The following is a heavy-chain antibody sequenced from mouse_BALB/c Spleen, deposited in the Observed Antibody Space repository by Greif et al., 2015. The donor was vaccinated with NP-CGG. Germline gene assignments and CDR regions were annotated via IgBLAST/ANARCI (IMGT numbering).Heavy chain of an antibody. J-gene: IGHJ2*01. CDR1: GYTFTSSW. Sequence: VQLQQSGSVLVRPGASVKLSCKASGYTFTSSWMHWAKQRPGQGLEWIGEIHPSSGNTNYNEMFKGEATLTVDTSSSTAYVDLSSLTSEDSAVYYCSKSGDYDNSFDYWGQGTTLTVSS. CDR3: SKSGDYDNSFDY. D-gene: IGHD2-4*01. V-gene: IGHV1S130*01. CDR2: IHPSSGNT.